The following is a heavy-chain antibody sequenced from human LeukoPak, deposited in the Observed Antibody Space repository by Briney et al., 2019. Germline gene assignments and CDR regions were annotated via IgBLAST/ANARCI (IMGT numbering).Heavy chain of an antibody. D-gene: IGHD5-18*01. Sequence: SETLSLTCTVSGGSISSYYWSWIRQPPGKGLEWIGYIYYSGSTNYNPSLKSRVTISVDTSKNQFSLKLSSVTAADTAVYYCARDRYIYGSDDRWFDPWGQGTLVTVSS. V-gene: IGHV4-59*01. CDR2: IYYSGST. J-gene: IGHJ5*02. CDR1: GGSISSYY. CDR3: ARDRYIYGSDDRWFDP.